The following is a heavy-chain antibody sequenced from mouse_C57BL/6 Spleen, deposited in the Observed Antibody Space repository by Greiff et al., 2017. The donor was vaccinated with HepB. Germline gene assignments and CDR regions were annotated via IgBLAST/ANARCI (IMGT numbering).Heavy chain of an antibody. CDR2: IRSKSNNYAT. D-gene: IGHD2-4*01. V-gene: IGHV10-1*01. Sequence: EVQVVESGGGLVQPKGSLKLSCAASGFSFNTYAMNWVRQAPGKGLEWVARIRSKSNNYATYYADSVKDRFTISRDDSESMLYLQMNNLKTEDTAMYYCVRHYDYDRGFAYWGKGTLVTVSA. CDR3: VRHYDYDRGFAY. J-gene: IGHJ3*01. CDR1: GFSFNTYA.